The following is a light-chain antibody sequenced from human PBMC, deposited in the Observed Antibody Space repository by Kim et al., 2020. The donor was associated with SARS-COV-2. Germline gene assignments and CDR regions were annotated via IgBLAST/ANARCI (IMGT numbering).Light chain of an antibody. Sequence: SYELTQPPSVSVSPGQTASITCSGDKLGDKYACWYQQKPGQSPVLVIYQDSKRPSGIPERFSGSNSGNTATLTISGTQAMDEADYYCQAWDSSTVVFGGGTLADRP. J-gene: IGLJ2*01. CDR3: QAWDSSTVV. CDR2: QDS. V-gene: IGLV3-1*01. CDR1: KLGDKY.